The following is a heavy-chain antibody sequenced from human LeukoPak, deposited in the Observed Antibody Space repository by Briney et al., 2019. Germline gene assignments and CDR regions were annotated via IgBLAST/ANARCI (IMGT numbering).Heavy chain of an antibody. D-gene: IGHD6-13*01. CDR3: ARVLGVAAAGRGRYYYGMDV. Sequence: GGSLRLSCAASGFTFSSYAMSWVRQAPGKGLEWVSAISGSGGSTYYADSVKGRFTISRDNARNSLNLQMNSLRTDDSAVYYCARVLGVAAAGRGRYYYGMDVWGQGTTITVSS. CDR2: ISGSGGST. V-gene: IGHV3-23*01. J-gene: IGHJ6*02. CDR1: GFTFSSYA.